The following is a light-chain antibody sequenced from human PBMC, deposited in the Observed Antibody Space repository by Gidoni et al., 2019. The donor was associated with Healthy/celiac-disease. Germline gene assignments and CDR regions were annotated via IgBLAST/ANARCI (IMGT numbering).Light chain of an antibody. CDR2: AAS. CDR1: QGISNY. V-gene: IGKV1-27*01. CDR3: QKYNSAPRGIT. Sequence: DIQMTQSPSSLSASVGDRVTITCRASQGISNYLAWYQQKPGKVPKLLIYAASTLQSGVPSRFSGSGSGTDFTLTISSLQPEDVATYYCQKYNSAPRGITFXPXTKVDIK. J-gene: IGKJ3*01.